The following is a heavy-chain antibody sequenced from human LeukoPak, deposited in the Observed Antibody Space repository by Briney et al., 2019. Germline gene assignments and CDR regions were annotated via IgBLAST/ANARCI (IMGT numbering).Heavy chain of an antibody. Sequence: GGSLRLSCAASGCAFSIYWMSWVRQAPGKGLEWVANINHHGSDKWYVDSVKGRFTISRDNAKNSLSLQMNSLRAEDTAVYYCAREGGIVYLGALDIWGQGTMVTVSS. V-gene: IGHV3-7*03. D-gene: IGHD1-26*01. CDR1: GCAFSIYW. J-gene: IGHJ3*02. CDR2: INHHGSDK. CDR3: AREGGIVYLGALDI.